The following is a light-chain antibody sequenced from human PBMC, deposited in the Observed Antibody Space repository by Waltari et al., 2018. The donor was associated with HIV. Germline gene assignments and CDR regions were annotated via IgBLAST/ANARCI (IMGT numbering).Light chain of an antibody. J-gene: IGLJ3*02. V-gene: IGLV2-11*02. Sequence: QSALTQPRSVSGSPGQSVTIPCTGTSSDVGGYNHVSWYQQHPGKAPKLMIYDVNKRPSGVPDRYSGSKSGNTASLTISGLQAEDEANYYCCSYAGSPPWVFGGGTKLTVL. CDR1: SSDVGGYNH. CDR2: DVN. CDR3: CSYAGSPPWV.